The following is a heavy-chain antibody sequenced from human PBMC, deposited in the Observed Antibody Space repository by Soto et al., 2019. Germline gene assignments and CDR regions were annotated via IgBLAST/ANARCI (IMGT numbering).Heavy chain of an antibody. CDR1: GGSFSVNY. D-gene: IGHD3-10*01. CDR3: ARGRLLWFGELYRNWFDP. Sequence: VRLQQWGPGRLRPSETLSLTCAVYGGSFSVNYWSWFGRPQGKGLRGIGEINHSGSPNYNPSLKSRVTISVDTSKNQFSLKLSSVTAADTAVYYCARGRLLWFGELYRNWFDPWGQGTLVTVSS. CDR2: INHSGSP. J-gene: IGHJ5*02. V-gene: IGHV4-34*01.